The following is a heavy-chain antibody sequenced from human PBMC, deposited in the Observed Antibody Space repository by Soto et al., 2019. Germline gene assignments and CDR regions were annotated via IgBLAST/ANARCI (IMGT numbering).Heavy chain of an antibody. Sequence: SVKVSCKASRGTFSSYAISWVRQAPGQGLEWMGGIIPIFGTANYAQKFQGRVTITADESTSTVYMEMASLRSEDTAMYYCARSYVTSRPIDFWGQGALVTVSS. V-gene: IGHV1-69*13. J-gene: IGHJ4*02. CDR1: RGTFSSYA. CDR2: IIPIFGTA. D-gene: IGHD3-10*02. CDR3: ARSYVTSRPIDF.